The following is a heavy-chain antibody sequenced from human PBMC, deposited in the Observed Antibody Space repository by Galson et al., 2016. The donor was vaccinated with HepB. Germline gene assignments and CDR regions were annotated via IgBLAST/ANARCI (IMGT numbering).Heavy chain of an antibody. CDR1: GGTFSNYG. CDR2: IIPMFGTA. Sequence: SVKVSCKASGGTFSNYGISWVRQAPGQGLEWMGGIIPMFGTANYAERFQDRVTITADESTSTAYMELSSLSSEDTAVYYCARVTDAFDIWGQGTMVTVSS. D-gene: IGHD3-16*01. CDR3: ARVTDAFDI. J-gene: IGHJ3*02. V-gene: IGHV1-69*13.